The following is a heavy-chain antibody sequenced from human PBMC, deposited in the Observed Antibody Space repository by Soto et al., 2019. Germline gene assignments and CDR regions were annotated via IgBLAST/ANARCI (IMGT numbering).Heavy chain of an antibody. CDR3: ARDLKKRGYSGYDSLDY. J-gene: IGHJ4*02. D-gene: IGHD5-12*01. CDR2: IIPILGIA. V-gene: IGHV1-69*08. CDR1: GGTFSSYT. Sequence: QVQLVQSGAEVKKPGSSVKVSCKAPGGTFSSYTISWVRQAPGQGLEWMGRIIPILGIANYAQKFQGRVTITADKSTSTAYMELSSLRSEDTAVYYCARDLKKRGYSGYDSLDYWGQGTLVTVSS.